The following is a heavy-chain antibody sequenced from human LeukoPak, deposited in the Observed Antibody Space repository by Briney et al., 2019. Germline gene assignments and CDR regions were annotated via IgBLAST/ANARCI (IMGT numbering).Heavy chain of an antibody. CDR3: ASPITMVRGELGVNYMDV. V-gene: IGHV4-39*07. CDR2: IYYSGST. CDR1: GGSISSSSYY. Sequence: SETLSLTCTVSGGSISSSSYYWGWIRQPPGKGLEWIGSIYYSGSTYYNPSLKSRVTISVDTSKNQFSLKLSSVTAADTAVYYCASPITMVRGELGVNYMDVWGKGTTVTISS. D-gene: IGHD3-10*01. J-gene: IGHJ6*03.